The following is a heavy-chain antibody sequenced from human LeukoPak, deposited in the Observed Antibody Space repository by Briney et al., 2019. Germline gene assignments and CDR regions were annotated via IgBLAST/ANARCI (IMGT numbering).Heavy chain of an antibody. CDR1: GGSFSSGSYY. J-gene: IGHJ4*02. D-gene: IGHD3-16*02. V-gene: IGHV4-61*02. Sequence: PSQTLSLTCTVSGGSFSSGSYYWSWIRQPAGKGLEWIGRIYTSGSTNYNPSLKSRVTISVDTSKNQFSLKLSSVTAADTAVYYCARGNYDYVWGSYRFDYWGQGTLVTVSS. CDR2: IYTSGST. CDR3: ARGNYDYVWGSYRFDY.